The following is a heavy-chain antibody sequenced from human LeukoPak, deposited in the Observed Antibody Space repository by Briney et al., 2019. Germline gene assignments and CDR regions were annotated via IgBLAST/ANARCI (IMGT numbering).Heavy chain of an antibody. D-gene: IGHD3-16*01. V-gene: IGHV4-59*01. Sequence: SETLSLTCAVSGGSISTYYWSWIRQPPGKGLEWIGNIYYSGSTTYNPSLKSRVAISVDTSKNQFSLTLNSVTAADTAVYYWARDGGGTNGSRYYGMDVWGQGTTVTVSS. CDR1: GGSISTYY. J-gene: IGHJ6*02. CDR2: IYYSGST. CDR3: ARDGGGTNGSRYYGMDV.